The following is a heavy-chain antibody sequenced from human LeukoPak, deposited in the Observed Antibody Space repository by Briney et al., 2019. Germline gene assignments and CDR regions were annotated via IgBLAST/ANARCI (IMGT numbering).Heavy chain of an antibody. CDR1: GFTFINYA. J-gene: IGHJ4*02. D-gene: IGHD3-10*01. V-gene: IGHV3-7*01. CDR2: IKHDGSEK. Sequence: PGRSLRLSCAASGFTFINYAMHWVRQAPGKGLEWVANIKHDGSEKYYVDSVKGRFTISRDSAKNSLFLQMNSLRAEDTAVYYCARDGPSYYLPYYFEYWGQGTLVTVSS. CDR3: ARDGPSYYLPYYFEY.